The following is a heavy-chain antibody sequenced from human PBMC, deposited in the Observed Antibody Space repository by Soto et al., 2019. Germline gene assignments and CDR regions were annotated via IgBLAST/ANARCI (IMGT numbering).Heavy chain of an antibody. J-gene: IGHJ6*02. CDR2: ISSSSSYT. Sequence: QVQLVESGGGLVKPGGSLRLYCAASGFTFSDYYMSWIRQAPGKGLEWVSYISSSSSYTNYADSVKGRFTISRDNAKNSLYLQMNSLRAEDTAVYYCAAVSSSNHYYYYGMDVWGQGTTVTVSS. CDR1: GFTFSDYY. CDR3: AAVSSSNHYYYYGMDV. V-gene: IGHV3-11*06. D-gene: IGHD6-6*01.